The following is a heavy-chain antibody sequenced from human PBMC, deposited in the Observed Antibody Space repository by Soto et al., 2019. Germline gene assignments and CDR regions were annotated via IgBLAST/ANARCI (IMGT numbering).Heavy chain of an antibody. CDR1: GASISRYY. CDR3: ARDITGDPFVS. D-gene: IGHD3-10*01. J-gene: IGHJ4*02. CDR2: ISYSGST. V-gene: IGHV4-59*12. Sequence: PSEPLSLTCTVSGASISRYYWSWIQQTPGKGLEWIGWISYSGSTNYNPSLKSRVTISIDTSKNQFSLKLSSVTAADQAMYYCARDITGDPFVSCGQGNLLSVSS.